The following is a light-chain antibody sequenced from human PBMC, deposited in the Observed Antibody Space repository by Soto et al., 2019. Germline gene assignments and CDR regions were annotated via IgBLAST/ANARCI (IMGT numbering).Light chain of an antibody. CDR1: QSVSGN. J-gene: IGKJ5*01. CDR3: QQYNNWPPIT. V-gene: IGKV3-15*01. Sequence: EIVMTQSPATLSVSPGERATLSCRASQSVSGNLAWYQQNPGQAPRLLIYGASPRATAIPARFTGSGSGTEVPLTLSSLPAVHVAVYYCQQYNNWPPITFGQGTRLE. CDR2: GAS.